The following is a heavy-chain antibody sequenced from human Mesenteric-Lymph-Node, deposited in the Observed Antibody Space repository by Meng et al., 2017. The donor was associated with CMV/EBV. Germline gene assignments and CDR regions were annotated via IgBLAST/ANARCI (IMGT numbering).Heavy chain of an antibody. CDR2: MKPNSDGA. D-gene: IGHD5-18*01. CDR1: GYTFTGYY. Sequence: ASVKVSCKASGYTFTGYYIHWVRQAPGQGLEWMGWMKPNSDGANYAQKFQGRVTMTRDTSISTAYMELSRLKSDDTAVYFCARWSRDTGFGDYWGQGVLVTVSS. J-gene: IGHJ4*02. CDR3: ARWSRDTGFGDY. V-gene: IGHV1-2*02.